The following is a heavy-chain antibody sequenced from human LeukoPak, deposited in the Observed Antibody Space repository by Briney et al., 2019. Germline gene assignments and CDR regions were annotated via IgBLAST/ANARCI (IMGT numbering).Heavy chain of an antibody. CDR2: IYPGDSDT. CDR1: GYTFTAYW. V-gene: IGHV5-51*01. CDR3: ARPREYCTKTSCPFDL. Sequence: GESLKISCKGSGYTFTAYWIAWVRQMPGKGPEWMGLIYPGDSDTRYSPSFQGQATISADKSITTAYLQWSSLKASDTAMYYCARPREYCTKTSCPFDLWGQGTVVTVSS. J-gene: IGHJ3*01. D-gene: IGHD2-2*01.